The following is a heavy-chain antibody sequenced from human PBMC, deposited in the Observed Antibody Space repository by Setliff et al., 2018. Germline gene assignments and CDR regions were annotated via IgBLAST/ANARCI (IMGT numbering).Heavy chain of an antibody. CDR3: ARDGDNYYDSSGYYLNHAFDI. J-gene: IGHJ3*02. CDR1: GYIFTGYY. V-gene: IGHV1-69*13. CDR2: IIPIFGTA. Sequence: SVKVSCKASGYIFTGYYMHWVRQAPGQGLEWMGGIIPIFGTANYAQKFQGRVTITADESTSTAYMELSSLRSEDTAVYYCARDGDNYYDSSGYYLNHAFDIWGQGTMVTVSS. D-gene: IGHD3-22*01.